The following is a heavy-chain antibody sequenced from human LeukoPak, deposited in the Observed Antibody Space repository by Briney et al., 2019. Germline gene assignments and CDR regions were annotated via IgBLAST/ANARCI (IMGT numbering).Heavy chain of an antibody. CDR1: GGSISSYY. CDR2: IYYSGST. V-gene: IGHV4-59*01. CDR3: ARRPADYYGGNYYFDY. Sequence: SETLSLTCTVSGGSISSYYWSWIRQPPGKGLEWIGYIYYSGSTNYNPSLKSRVTISVDTSKNQFSLKLSSVTAADTAVHYCARRPADYYGGNYYFDYWGQGTLVTVSS. D-gene: IGHD4-23*01. J-gene: IGHJ4*02.